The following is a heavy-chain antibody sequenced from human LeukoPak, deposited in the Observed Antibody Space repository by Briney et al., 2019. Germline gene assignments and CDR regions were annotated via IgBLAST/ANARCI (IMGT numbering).Heavy chain of an antibody. CDR3: ARGLALSGVGSRSRWHAFDL. CDR2: VNHGGTH. V-gene: IGHV4-34*01. J-gene: IGHJ3*01. Sequence: KSSETLSLTCTVSGGSFSGYYWNWIRQSPGKGLEWIGEVNHGGTHNYNPSLKSRVTISILGSKNQFSLKPRSLSAADTAVYYCARGLALSGVGSRSRWHAFDLWGQGTTLTVSS. D-gene: IGHD3-3*01. CDR1: GGSFSGYY.